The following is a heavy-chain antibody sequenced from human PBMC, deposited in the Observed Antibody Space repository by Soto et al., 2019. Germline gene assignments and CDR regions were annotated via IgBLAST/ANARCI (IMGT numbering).Heavy chain of an antibody. CDR2: IIPIFGTA. Sequence: QVQLVQSGAEVKKPGSSVKVSCKASGGTFSSYAISWVRQAPGQGLEWMGGIIPIFGTANYAQKFQGRVTSTADESTSTAYMELSSLRSEDTAVYYCASENAIVVVVAAAHSYGMDVWGQGTTVTVSS. V-gene: IGHV1-69*01. CDR3: ASENAIVVVVAAAHSYGMDV. CDR1: GGTFSSYA. J-gene: IGHJ6*02. D-gene: IGHD2-15*01.